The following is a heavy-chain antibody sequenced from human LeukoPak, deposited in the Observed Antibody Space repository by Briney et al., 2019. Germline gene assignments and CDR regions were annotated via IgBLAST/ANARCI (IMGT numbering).Heavy chain of an antibody. V-gene: IGHV1-2*06. J-gene: IGHJ4*02. Sequence: ASVKVSCKASGYTFTGYYVHWVRQAPGQGLEWMGRINPNSGDTNYAQKFQGRVTMTGDTSISTAYMELSRLRSDDTAVYYCARDYCGGDCFPGYWGQGTLVTVSS. CDR3: ARDYCGGDCFPGY. D-gene: IGHD2-21*02. CDR1: GYTFTGYY. CDR2: INPNSGDT.